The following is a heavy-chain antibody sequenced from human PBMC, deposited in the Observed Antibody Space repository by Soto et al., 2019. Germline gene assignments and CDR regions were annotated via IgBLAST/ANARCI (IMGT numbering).Heavy chain of an antibody. D-gene: IGHD3-3*01. J-gene: IGHJ4*02. CDR3: ARGGDYTPGFDC. CDR2: ISLGGTT. CDR1: GGSLSSGDW. V-gene: IGHV4-4*02. Sequence: QLQLQESGPGLVEPSGTLSLACGVSGGSLSSGDWWSWVRQPPGKGLEWIGEISLGGTTSYNPSLKSRVSMSLDTSKHHFSLKVSSVIAADTAVYYCARGGDYTPGFDCWGQGTLVTVSS.